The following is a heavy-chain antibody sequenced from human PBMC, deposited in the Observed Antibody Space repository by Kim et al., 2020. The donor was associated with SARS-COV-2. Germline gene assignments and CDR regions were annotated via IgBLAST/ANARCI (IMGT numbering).Heavy chain of an antibody. CDR2: ISYDGSNK. CDR1: GFTFSSYG. D-gene: IGHD3-10*01. CDR3: ARSMVRGVITYYYYGMDV. J-gene: IGHJ6*02. V-gene: IGHV3-33*05. Sequence: WGSLRLSCAASGFTFSSYGMHWVRQAPGKGLEWVAVISYDGSNKYYADSVKGRFTISRDNSKNTLYLQMNSLRAEDTAVYYCARSMVRGVITYYYYGMDVWGQGTTVTVSS.